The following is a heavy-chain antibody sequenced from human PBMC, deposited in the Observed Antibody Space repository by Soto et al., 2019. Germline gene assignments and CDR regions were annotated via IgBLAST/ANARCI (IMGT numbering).Heavy chain of an antibody. CDR1: GGTFSTYA. CDR2: IIPLVGTA. D-gene: IGHD3-22*01. CDR3: ARAVHYDSSAYYYFY. Sequence: GASVKVSCKASGGTFSTYAIDWVRQAPGQGLEWMGGIIPLVGTAKYAQNFQGRITITADESTNTAYMELRSLRSQDTAVYYCARAVHYDSSAYYYFYWGQGTLVTVSS. V-gene: IGHV1-69*13. J-gene: IGHJ4*02.